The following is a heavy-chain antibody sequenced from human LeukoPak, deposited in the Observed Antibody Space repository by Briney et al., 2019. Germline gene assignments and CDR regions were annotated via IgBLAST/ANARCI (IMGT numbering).Heavy chain of an antibody. CDR1: GFTFSSYS. J-gene: IGHJ4*02. Sequence: GGSLRLSCAASGFTFSSYSMNWVRQAPGKGLEWVSSISSSSSYIYYADSVKGRFTISRDNAKNSLYLQMNSLRAEDTAVYYCARVDDSSGYYLGFDYWGQGTLVTVSS. CDR2: ISSSSSYI. V-gene: IGHV3-21*01. D-gene: IGHD3-22*01. CDR3: ARVDDSSGYYLGFDY.